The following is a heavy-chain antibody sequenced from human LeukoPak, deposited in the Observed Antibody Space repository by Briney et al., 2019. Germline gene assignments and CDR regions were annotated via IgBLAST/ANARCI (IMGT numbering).Heavy chain of an antibody. D-gene: IGHD6-19*01. V-gene: IGHV3-23*01. J-gene: IGHJ6*03. CDR3: AKCSGWFVRGKDYYYYYMDV. CDR1: GFTVSSNY. Sequence: GGSLRLSCAASGFTVSSNYMSWVRQAPGKGLEWVSYISSSGVTIYYADSVKGRFTISRDNSKDTLYLQMNSLRAEDTAVYYCAKCSGWFVRGKDYYYYYMDVWGKGTTVTVSS. CDR2: ISSSGVTI.